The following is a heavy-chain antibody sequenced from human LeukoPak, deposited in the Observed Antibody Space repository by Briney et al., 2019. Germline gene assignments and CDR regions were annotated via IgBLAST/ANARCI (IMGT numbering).Heavy chain of an antibody. Sequence: ASVKVSCKASGYTFTGYYMHWVRQAPGQGLEWMGWINPNSGDTNYARKFQGRVTMTRDTSISTAYMELSRLTSDDTAVYYCTSSDYTSSDYWGQGTLVTVSS. CDR2: INPNSGDT. CDR3: TSSDYTSSDY. J-gene: IGHJ4*02. CDR1: GYTFTGYY. D-gene: IGHD2-2*02. V-gene: IGHV1-2*02.